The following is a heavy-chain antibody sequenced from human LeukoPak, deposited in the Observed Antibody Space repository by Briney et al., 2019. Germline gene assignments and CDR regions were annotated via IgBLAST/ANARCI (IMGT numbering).Heavy chain of an antibody. V-gene: IGHV3-7*01. Sequence: PGGSLRLSCAASEFSVSSNYMTWVRQAPGKGLEWVANIKQDGSEKYYVDSVKGRFTISRDNAKNSLYLQMNSLRAEDTAVYYCAELGITMIGGVWGKGTTVTISS. D-gene: IGHD3-10*02. CDR1: EFSVSSNY. J-gene: IGHJ6*04. CDR2: IKQDGSEK. CDR3: AELGITMIGGV.